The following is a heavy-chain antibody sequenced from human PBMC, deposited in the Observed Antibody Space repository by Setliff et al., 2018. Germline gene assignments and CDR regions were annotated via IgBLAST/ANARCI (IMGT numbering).Heavy chain of an antibody. V-gene: IGHV1-24*01. CDR1: GYTLPELA. J-gene: IGHJ4*02. Sequence: GASVKVSCKVSGYTLPELARHWVRQAPGKGLEWMGGFDPEDGETIYAQKFQGRVTMTEYTSTDTAYMELSSLRSEDTAVYYGYITYSYGLDYCDYWGQGTRGTVAS. CDR2: FDPEDGET. CDR3: YITYSYGLDYCDY. D-gene: IGHD5-18*01.